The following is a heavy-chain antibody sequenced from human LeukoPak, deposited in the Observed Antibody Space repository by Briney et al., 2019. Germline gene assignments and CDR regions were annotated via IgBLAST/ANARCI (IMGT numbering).Heavy chain of an antibody. CDR3: AKVTTSRGSGLGG. CDR2: ISYDGSNK. Sequence: PGGSLRLSCAASGFTFSSYGMHWVRQAPGKGLEWVAVISYDGSNKYYADSVKGRFTISRDNSKNTLYLQMNSLRAKDTAVYYCAKVTTSRGSGLGGWGQGTLVTVSS. D-gene: IGHD3-16*01. V-gene: IGHV3-30*18. J-gene: IGHJ4*02. CDR1: GFTFSSYG.